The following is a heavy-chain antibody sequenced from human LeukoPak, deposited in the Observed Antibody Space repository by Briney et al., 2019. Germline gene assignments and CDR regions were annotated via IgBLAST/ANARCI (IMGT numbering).Heavy chain of an antibody. CDR3: ARGGSRHFDY. CDR2: IKQDGGEN. V-gene: IGHV3-7*01. J-gene: IGHJ4*02. Sequence: GGSLRLSCAASGFSFSGYWMRWVRQAPGKGLEWVANIKQDGGENYYVDSVKGRFTISRDNARNSLYLQMNSLRAEDTAVYYCARGGSRHFDYWGQGTLVIVSS. D-gene: IGHD3-16*01. CDR1: GFSFSGYW.